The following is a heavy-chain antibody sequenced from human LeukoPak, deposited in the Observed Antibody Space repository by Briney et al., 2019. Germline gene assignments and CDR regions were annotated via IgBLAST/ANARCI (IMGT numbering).Heavy chain of an antibody. V-gene: IGHV3-23*01. CDR1: GFAFRSYE. CDR2: ISGSGGST. CDR3: AKDDGLTGIDY. J-gene: IGHJ4*02. Sequence: GGSLRLSCAASGFAFRSYEMNWVRQAPGKGLEWVSSISGSGGSTLYADSVKGRFTISRDNSKNTLYLQMNSLRAEDTAVYYCAKDDGLTGIDYWGQGTLVTVSS. D-gene: IGHD7-27*01.